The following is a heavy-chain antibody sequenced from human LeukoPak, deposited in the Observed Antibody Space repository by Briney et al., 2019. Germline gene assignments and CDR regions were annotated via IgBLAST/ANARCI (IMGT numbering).Heavy chain of an antibody. CDR2: IGTDGSSE. J-gene: IGHJ5*02. V-gene: IGHV3-11*01. CDR1: RFIFSNYY. CDR3: ARAGTYSGYKVFDT. Sequence: GGSLRLSCAASRFIFSNYYMSWIRQTPGKGLEWIANIGTDGSSENYADSAKGRFTISRDNARNSLFLQMSSLRVEDTVVYFCARAGTYSGYKVFDTWGQGTLVTVAS. D-gene: IGHD5-12*01.